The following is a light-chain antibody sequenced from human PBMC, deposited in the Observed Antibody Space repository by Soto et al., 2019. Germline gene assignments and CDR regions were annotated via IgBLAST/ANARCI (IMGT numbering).Light chain of an antibody. CDR2: KAS. CDR3: QQYNRQLT. CDR1: QSISSW. J-gene: IGKJ4*01. V-gene: IGKV1-5*03. Sequence: DIQMTQSPSTLSASVGDRVTITCRASQSISSWLAWYQQKPGKAPKLLIYKASSLESGVPSRFSGSGSGTEFTLTISSLQPDDFATYYCQQYNRQLTFGGGTKVEIK.